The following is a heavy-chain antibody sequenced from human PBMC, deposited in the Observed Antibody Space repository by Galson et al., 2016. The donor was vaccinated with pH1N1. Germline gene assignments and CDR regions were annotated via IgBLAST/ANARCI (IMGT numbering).Heavy chain of an antibody. V-gene: IGHV3-7*01. J-gene: IGHJ4*02. D-gene: IGHD2-21*01. CDR1: GFTFRSYA. CDR2: INQDGSVK. Sequence: SLRLSCAASGFTFRSYAMSWVRQAPGKGLEWVANINQDGSVKYYVDSVKGRFTISRDSAKNSLYLQMDSLRAEDTAIYYCARAIAQGDSYWGQGTLVTVSS. CDR3: ARAIAQGDSY.